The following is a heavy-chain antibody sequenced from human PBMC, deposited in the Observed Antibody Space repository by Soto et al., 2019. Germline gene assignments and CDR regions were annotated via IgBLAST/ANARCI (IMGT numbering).Heavy chain of an antibody. D-gene: IGHD2-21*01. CDR1: GDSISSYY. CDR3: ATLPPRIVVSLLPIPT. V-gene: IGHV4-59*12. Sequence: SETLSLTCAVSGDSISSYYCMWIRQPPGKGLESIGYLYYGRSANYNPSLKSRVTLSVDKSTNQCSLTLSSVTAADTAVYYCATLPPRIVVSLLPIPTWGQGILVTVSS. CDR2: LYYGRSA. J-gene: IGHJ5*02.